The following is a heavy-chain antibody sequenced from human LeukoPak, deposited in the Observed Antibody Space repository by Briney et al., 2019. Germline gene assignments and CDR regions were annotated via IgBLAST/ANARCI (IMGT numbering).Heavy chain of an antibody. J-gene: IGHJ4*02. CDR1: GGSISSGTYY. CDR3: GRGATTSLGGYYFDY. Sequence: PSETLSLTCIVSGGSISSGTYYWGWIRQPPGKGLEWIGSIYYSGSTYYNPSLKSRVTISVDTSKNQFSLKLSSVTAADTAVYYCGRGATTSLGGYYFDYWGQGTLVTVSS. CDR2: IYYSGST. D-gene: IGHD1-26*01. V-gene: IGHV4-39*07.